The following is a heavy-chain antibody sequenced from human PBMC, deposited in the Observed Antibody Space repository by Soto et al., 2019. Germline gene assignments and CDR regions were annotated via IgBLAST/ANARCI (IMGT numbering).Heavy chain of an antibody. CDR1: GFSLTTSGVG. CDR2: IYWDDNR. CDR3: AHRRGFGELLYDY. V-gene: IGHV2-5*02. J-gene: IGHJ4*02. Sequence: SGPTLVNPTQTLTLTCTFSGFSLTTSGVGVGWIRQPPGKALEWLALIYWDDNRIYSPSLKSRLTISKDTSKNQVVLTLTNMDPEDTATYFCAHRRGFGELLYDYRGQGTQVTSPQ. D-gene: IGHD3-10*01.